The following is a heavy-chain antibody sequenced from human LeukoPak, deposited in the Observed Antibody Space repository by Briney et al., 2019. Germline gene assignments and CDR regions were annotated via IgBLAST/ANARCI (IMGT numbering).Heavy chain of an antibody. D-gene: IGHD3-3*01. J-gene: IGHJ4*02. CDR1: GFTFSSYA. CDR3: AKGGSYYDFWSGYPYFDY. V-gene: IGHV3-23*01. Sequence: PGGSLRLSCAASGFTFSSYAMSWVRQAPGKGLEWVSAISGSGGSTYYADSVKGRFTISRDNSKNTLYLQMNSLRAGDTAVYYCAKGGSYYDFWSGYPYFDYWGQGTLVTVSS. CDR2: ISGSGGST.